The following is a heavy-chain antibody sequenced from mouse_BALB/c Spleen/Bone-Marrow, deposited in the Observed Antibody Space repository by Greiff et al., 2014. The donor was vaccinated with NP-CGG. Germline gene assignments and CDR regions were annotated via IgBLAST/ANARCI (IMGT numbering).Heavy chain of an antibody. CDR1: GYTFTSYW. J-gene: IGHJ4*01. D-gene: IGHD1-1*01. V-gene: IGHV1S81*02. Sequence: VQLQQSGAELVKPGASVKLSCKASGYTFTSYWMHWVKQRPGQGLEWIGEINPSNGRTNYNEKFKSKATLTVDKSSSTVYMQLSSLTSEDSAVYYCAREGNYYGSIAMDYWGQGTSVTVSS. CDR3: AREGNYYGSIAMDY. CDR2: INPSNGRT.